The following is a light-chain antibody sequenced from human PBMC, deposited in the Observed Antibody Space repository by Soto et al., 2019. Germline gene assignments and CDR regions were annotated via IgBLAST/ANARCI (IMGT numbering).Light chain of an antibody. J-gene: IGLJ1*01. Sequence: QSALTQPPSVSGSPGQSITISCTGTSSDVGGYNFVSWYQQHPDKAPKLMIYDVTNRPSGVSNRFSVSKSGNTSSLSISGLQAEDEADYYCSSYTSISTYVFGTGTKLTVL. CDR1: SSDVGGYNF. CDR2: DVT. V-gene: IGLV2-14*01. CDR3: SSYTSISTYV.